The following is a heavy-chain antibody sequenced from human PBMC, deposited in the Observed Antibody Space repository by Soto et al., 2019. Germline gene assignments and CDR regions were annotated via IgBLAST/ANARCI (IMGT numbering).Heavy chain of an antibody. D-gene: IGHD3-10*01. CDR2: ITFGGDTT. J-gene: IGHJ3*02. CDR3: AKDVQHRLYYASGDAFDI. CDR1: GFTFSSYA. V-gene: IGHV3-23*01. Sequence: EVQLLESGGGLVQPGGSLRLSCAASGFTFSSYAMSWVRQAPGKELEWASAITFGGDTTYYTDSVKGRFTISRDNSKNPLYLQLNSLRAEDAAVYYCAKDVQHRLYYASGDAFDIWGQGTMVTVSS.